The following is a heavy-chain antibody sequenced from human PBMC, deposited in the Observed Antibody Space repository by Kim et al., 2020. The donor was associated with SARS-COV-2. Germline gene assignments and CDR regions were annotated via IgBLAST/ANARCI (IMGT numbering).Heavy chain of an antibody. J-gene: IGHJ6*02. CDR1: GYTFTSYG. Sequence: ASVKVSCKASGYTFTSYGISWVRQAPGQGLEWMGWISAYNGNTNYAQKLQGRVTMTTDTSTSTAYMELRSLRSDDTAVYYCARDLGSGSRRYYYGMDVWGQGTTVTVSS. D-gene: IGHD3-10*01. CDR3: ARDLGSGSRRYYYGMDV. V-gene: IGHV1-18*01. CDR2: ISAYNGNT.